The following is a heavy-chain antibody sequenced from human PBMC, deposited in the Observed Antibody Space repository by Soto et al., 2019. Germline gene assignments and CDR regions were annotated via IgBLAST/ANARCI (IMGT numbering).Heavy chain of an antibody. J-gene: IGHJ4*02. Sequence: EVQLVESGGGLVQPGGSLRLSCAASEITFSTYWMHWVRQAPGKGLVWVSRIHSDGSATNYADPVEGRFTISRDNAKNTLYLQRNSLRAEDTAVYYCARENSISDYFDYWGQGTLVTASS. CDR3: ARENSISDYFDY. CDR2: IHSDGSAT. D-gene: IGHD6-6*01. V-gene: IGHV3-74*01. CDR1: EITFSTYW.